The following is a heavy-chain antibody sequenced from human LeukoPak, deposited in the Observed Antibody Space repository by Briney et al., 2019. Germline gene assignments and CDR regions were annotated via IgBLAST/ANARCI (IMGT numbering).Heavy chain of an antibody. CDR3: ARAHTSGYCFDC. D-gene: IGHD3-22*01. Sequence: GGSLRLSCTASGFTFSNYWMSWVRQAPGKGLVWVSRIKSDGSTITYADSVKGRFTISRDNAKNTVYLQMNSLRADGTAVYYCARAHTSGYCFDCWGQGTLVTVSS. CDR2: IKSDGSTI. CDR1: GFTFSNYW. V-gene: IGHV3-74*01. J-gene: IGHJ4*02.